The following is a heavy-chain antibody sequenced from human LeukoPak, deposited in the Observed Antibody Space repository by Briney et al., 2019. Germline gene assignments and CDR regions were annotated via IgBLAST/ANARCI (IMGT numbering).Heavy chain of an antibody. J-gene: IGHJ4*02. D-gene: IGHD2-2*01. CDR2: ISYDGTNK. V-gene: IGHV3-30-3*01. CDR1: GFTFSSYA. CDR3: ARAPNGVYCTSSSCHLDY. Sequence: GGSLRLSCAASGFTFSSYAIHWVRQAPGKGLEWVAVISYDGTNKYYADSVKGRFTISRDNSKNTLYLQMNSLRAEDTAVYYCARAPNGVYCTSSSCHLDYWGQGTLVTVSS.